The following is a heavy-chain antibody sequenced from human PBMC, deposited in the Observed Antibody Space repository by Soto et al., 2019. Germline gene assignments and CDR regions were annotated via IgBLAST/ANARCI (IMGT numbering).Heavy chain of an antibody. CDR2: ISYVGTT. J-gene: IGHJ4*02. CDR1: GASIGSGPYY. CDR3: ASRFSGGRYSSSSDDY. D-gene: IGHD6-6*01. V-gene: IGHV4-39*02. Sequence: SETLSLTCTVSGASIGSGPYYWGWIRQPPGKGLEWIGSISYVGTTYYNPSLKGRVTISVDTSKKHYSLYLTSVTAADTAVYYCASRFSGGRYSSSSDDYWGQGMLVTVSS.